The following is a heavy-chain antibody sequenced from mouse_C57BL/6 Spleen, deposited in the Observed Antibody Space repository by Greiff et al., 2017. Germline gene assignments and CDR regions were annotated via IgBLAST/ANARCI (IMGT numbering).Heavy chain of an antibody. J-gene: IGHJ2*01. Sequence: LVESGAELVKPGASVKISCKASGYAFSSYWMNWVKQRPGKGLEWIGQIYPGDGDTNYNGKFKGKATLTADKSSSTAYMQLSSLTSEDSAVYFCARGQGGNYFDYWGQGTTLTVSS. CDR2: IYPGDGDT. CDR3: ARGQGGNYFDY. CDR1: GYAFSSYW. D-gene: IGHD3-2*02. V-gene: IGHV1-80*01.